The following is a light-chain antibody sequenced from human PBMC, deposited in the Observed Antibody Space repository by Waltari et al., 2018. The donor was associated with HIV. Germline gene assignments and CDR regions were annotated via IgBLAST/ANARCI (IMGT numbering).Light chain of an antibody. CDR2: EVT. V-gene: IGLV2-18*02. Sequence: VSGSLGQSVTISCTGTSSDIGAYNRVSWYQQSPGTAPKLRIYEVTHRPSGVPVRFSGSKSGNTASLTISGLQADDEADYYCSSYTTSSTWVFGGGTKLTVL. CDR1: SSDIGAYNR. CDR3: SSYTTSSTWV. J-gene: IGLJ3*02.